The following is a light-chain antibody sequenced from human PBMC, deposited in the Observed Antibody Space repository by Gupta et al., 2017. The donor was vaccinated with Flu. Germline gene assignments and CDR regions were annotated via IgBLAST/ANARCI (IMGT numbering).Light chain of an antibody. V-gene: IGLV2-8*01. Sequence: TGTSSDVGGYNYVSWDQQHPGKAPKLIIYEVNKRPSGVPDRFSGSKSGNTASLTVSGLLAEDEADYYCCSYGGSKFFGGGTKLTVL. J-gene: IGLJ2*01. CDR3: CSYGGSKF. CDR2: EVN. CDR1: SSDVGGYNY.